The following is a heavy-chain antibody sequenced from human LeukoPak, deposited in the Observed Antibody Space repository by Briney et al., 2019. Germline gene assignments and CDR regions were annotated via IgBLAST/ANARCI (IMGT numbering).Heavy chain of an antibody. CDR2: INHSGST. D-gene: IGHD5-18*01. J-gene: IGHJ6*02. CDR3: ARGQLWSALYYYDMDV. Sequence: SETLSLTCAVYGGSFSGYYWSWIRQPPGKGLEWIGEINHSGSTNYNPSLKSRVTISVDTSKNQFSLKLSSVTAADTAVYYCARGQLWSALYYYDMDVWGQGTTVTVSS. CDR1: GGSFSGYY. V-gene: IGHV4-34*01.